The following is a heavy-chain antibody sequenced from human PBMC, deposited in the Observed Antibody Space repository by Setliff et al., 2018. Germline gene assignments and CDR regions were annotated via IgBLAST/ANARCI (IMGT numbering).Heavy chain of an antibody. CDR1: GFSFSTNW. D-gene: IGHD4-17*01. CDR2: INSEGSST. CDR3: TTVVKNGRAFDI. Sequence: SLRLSCAASGFSFSTNWMHWVRQVPGQGLVWVSRINSEGSSTSYAGSVKGRFTISRDNAKNTLYLQMNSLRAEDTAVYYCTTVVKNGRAFDIWGQGTMVTVSS. J-gene: IGHJ3*02. V-gene: IGHV3-74*01.